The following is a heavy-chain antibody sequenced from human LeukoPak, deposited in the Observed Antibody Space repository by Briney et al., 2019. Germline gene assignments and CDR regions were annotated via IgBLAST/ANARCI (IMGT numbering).Heavy chain of an antibody. Sequence: SETLSLTCAVYGGSFSGYYWSWIRQPPGKGLERIGEINHSGSTNYNPSLKSRVTISVDTSKNQFSLKLSSVTAADTAVYYCARGLLWFGEGVANMDVWGKGTTVTISS. CDR1: GGSFSGYY. D-gene: IGHD3-10*01. CDR2: INHSGST. J-gene: IGHJ6*03. V-gene: IGHV4-34*01. CDR3: ARGLLWFGEGVANMDV.